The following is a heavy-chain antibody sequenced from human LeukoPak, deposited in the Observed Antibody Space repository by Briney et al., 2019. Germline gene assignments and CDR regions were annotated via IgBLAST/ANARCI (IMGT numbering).Heavy chain of an antibody. Sequence: GGSLRLSCAVSGFTFNTYFMHWVRQSPGKGLVWVSHIGADGTDTAYADSVKGRFTISRDNAKDTLYLQMHSLRAEDTAVYYCARAMNYYDSSGTYFAIPSTYWGQGSLVTVSS. CDR2: IGADGTDT. V-gene: IGHV3-74*01. CDR1: GFTFNTYF. D-gene: IGHD3-22*01. CDR3: ARAMNYYDSSGTYFAIPSTY. J-gene: IGHJ4*02.